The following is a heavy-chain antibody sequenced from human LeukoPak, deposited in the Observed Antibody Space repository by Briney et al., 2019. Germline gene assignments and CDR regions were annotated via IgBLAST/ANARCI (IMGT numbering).Heavy chain of an antibody. Sequence: SVKVSCKASGGTFSSYAISWVRQAPGQGLEWMGRIIPILGIANYAQKFQGRVTITADKSTSTAYMELSSLRSEDTAVYYCARDRIAAAGTFDYWGQGTLVTVSS. CDR2: IIPILGIA. J-gene: IGHJ4*02. V-gene: IGHV1-69*04. CDR3: ARDRIAAAGTFDY. CDR1: GGTFSSYA. D-gene: IGHD6-13*01.